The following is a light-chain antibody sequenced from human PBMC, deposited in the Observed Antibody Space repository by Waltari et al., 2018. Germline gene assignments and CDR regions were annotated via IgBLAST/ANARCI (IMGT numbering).Light chain of an antibody. Sequence: QLVLTQSPSASASLGASVKLTCTLSSGLSSNVIAWLQQQPEKGPRYLMKVTSDGSHSKGDGIPDRFSGSSSGAARYLTISSLQSEDEADYYCQTGGHGTWVFGGGTKLTVL. CDR2: VTSDGSH. J-gene: IGLJ3*02. CDR3: QTGGHGTWV. V-gene: IGLV4-69*01. CDR1: SGLSSNV.